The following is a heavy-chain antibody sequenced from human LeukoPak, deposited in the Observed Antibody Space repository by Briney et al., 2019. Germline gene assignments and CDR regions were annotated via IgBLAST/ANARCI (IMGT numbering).Heavy chain of an antibody. Sequence: PSETLSLTCTVSGGSIRSYYWSWIRQPPGKGLEWIGYIYYSGSTNYNPSLKSRVTISVDTSKNQFSLKLSSVTAADTAVYYCARDVIGAMNWFDPWGQGTLVTVSS. CDR2: IYYSGST. CDR3: ARDVIGAMNWFDP. V-gene: IGHV4-59*01. J-gene: IGHJ5*02. CDR1: GGSIRSYY. D-gene: IGHD3-3*01.